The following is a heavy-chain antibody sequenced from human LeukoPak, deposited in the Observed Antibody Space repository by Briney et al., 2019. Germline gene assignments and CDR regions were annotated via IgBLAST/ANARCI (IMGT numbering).Heavy chain of an antibody. CDR1: GFTFSSYS. CDR3: SKEGGGIPAAYPSDH. Sequence: PGGSLRLSCAASGFTFSSYSMNWVRRAPGKGLEWVSALSASGRSTYYADSVEGRFTISRDNSKNTLYLDMNSLRAEDTAVYYCSKEGGGIPAAYPSDHWGQGTLVTVSS. CDR2: LSASGRST. J-gene: IGHJ4*02. V-gene: IGHV3-23*01. D-gene: IGHD2-2*01.